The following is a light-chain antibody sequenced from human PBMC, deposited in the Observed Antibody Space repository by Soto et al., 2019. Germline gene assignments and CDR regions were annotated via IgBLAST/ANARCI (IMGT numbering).Light chain of an antibody. Sequence: QSALTQPASVSGSPGQSITISCTGTSSDVGGYNYVSWYQQHPGKAPKLIIYELINRPSGVSNRFSGSKSGNTASLTISGLQSEDDADYYCNSYTSKSTGVFGTGTKVTVL. J-gene: IGLJ1*01. CDR2: ELI. CDR1: SSDVGGYNY. CDR3: NSYTSKSTGV. V-gene: IGLV2-14*01.